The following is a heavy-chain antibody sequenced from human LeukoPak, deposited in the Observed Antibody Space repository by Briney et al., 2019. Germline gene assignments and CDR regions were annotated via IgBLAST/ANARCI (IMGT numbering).Heavy chain of an antibody. V-gene: IGHV3-48*04. D-gene: IGHD3-10*02. CDR3: SELGITMIGGV. Sequence: PGGSLRLSCAASGFTFSSYWTNWVRQAPGKGLEWVSYISSSGSNIYYADSVKGRFTIPRDNAQNSLYLQMNSLRAEDTAVYYCSELGITMIGGVWGKGTTVTISS. J-gene: IGHJ6*04. CDR1: GFTFSSYW. CDR2: ISSSGSNI.